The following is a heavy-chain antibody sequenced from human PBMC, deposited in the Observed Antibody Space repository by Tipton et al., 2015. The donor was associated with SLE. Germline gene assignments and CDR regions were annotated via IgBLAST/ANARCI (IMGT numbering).Heavy chain of an antibody. CDR1: GGSISSYY. CDR2: IYYRGST. D-gene: IGHD1-7*01. V-gene: IGHV4-59*01. Sequence: TLSLTCTVSGGSISSYYWSWIRQPPGKGLEWIGYIYYRGSTNYNPSLKSRVTISVDTSKNQFSLKLSSVTAADTAVYYCARETGGNYGGNWFDPWGQGTLVTASS. CDR3: ARETGGNYGGNWFDP. J-gene: IGHJ5*02.